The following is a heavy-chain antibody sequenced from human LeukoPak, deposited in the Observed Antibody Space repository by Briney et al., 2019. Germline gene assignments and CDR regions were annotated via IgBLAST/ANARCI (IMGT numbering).Heavy chain of an antibody. J-gene: IGHJ6*02. CDR1: GYTFTGYY. V-gene: IGHV1-2*02. CDR3: ARENYDYYGMDV. CDR2: INPNSGGT. Sequence: GASVKVSCKASGYTFTGYYMHWVRQAPGQGLEWMGWINPNSGGTKYAQKFQGRVTMTRDTSISTAYVELSRLRSDDTAVYYCARENYDYYGMDVWGQGTTVTVSS. D-gene: IGHD1-7*01.